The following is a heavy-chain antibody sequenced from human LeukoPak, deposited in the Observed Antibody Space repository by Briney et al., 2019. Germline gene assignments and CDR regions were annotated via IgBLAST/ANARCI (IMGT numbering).Heavy chain of an antibody. CDR3: ALVIVGATSYFDY. D-gene: IGHD1-26*01. CDR1: GGSISSYY. Sequence: SETLSLTCSVSGGSISSYYWSWIRQPAGKGLEWIGRFYTSGSTNYNPSLKSRVTISVDTSKNQFSLKLSSVTAADTAVYYCALVIVGATSYFDYWAREPWSPSPQ. V-gene: IGHV4-4*07. J-gene: IGHJ4*02. CDR2: FYTSGST.